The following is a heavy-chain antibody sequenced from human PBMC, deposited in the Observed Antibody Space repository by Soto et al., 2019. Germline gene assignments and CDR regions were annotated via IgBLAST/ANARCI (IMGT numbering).Heavy chain of an antibody. CDR3: AKAPHYGSGPPQNLWFDP. J-gene: IGHJ5*02. Sequence: PGWSLRLSCAASVFTFSSYAMSWVRQAPGKGLEWVSAISGSGGSTYYADSVKGRFTISRDNSKNTLYLQMNSLRAEDTAVYYCAKAPHYGSGPPQNLWFDPWGQGTLVTVSS. CDR1: VFTFSSYA. V-gene: IGHV3-23*01. CDR2: ISGSGGST. D-gene: IGHD3-10*01.